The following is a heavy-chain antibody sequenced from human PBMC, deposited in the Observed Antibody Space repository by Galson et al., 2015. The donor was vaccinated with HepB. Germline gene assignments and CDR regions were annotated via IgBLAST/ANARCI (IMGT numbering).Heavy chain of an antibody. Sequence: SLRLSCAASGFSFSSYAMSWVRQAPGKGLEWVSSITQSGSNPNYADSLQGRFTVSRDNSKNTLYLQRNALRADDTAFYYRARDSGEYDLWSAYYYWGQGTLVTVSS. D-gene: IGHD3-3*01. CDR1: GFSFSSYA. J-gene: IGHJ4*02. V-gene: IGHV3-23*01. CDR2: ITQSGSNP. CDR3: ARDSGEYDLWSAYYY.